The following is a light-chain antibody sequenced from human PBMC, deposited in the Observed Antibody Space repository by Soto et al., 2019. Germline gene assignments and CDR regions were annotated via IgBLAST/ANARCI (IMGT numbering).Light chain of an antibody. Sequence: QPVLTQSPSASASLGASVKLTCTLSSGHSDYAIAWHQQQPEKGPRYLMKINNDGSHTKGDGIPDRFSGSSSGAERCLTISSLQSEDEADYYCQTWGTGIRVFGGGTKVTVL. CDR2: INNDGSH. CDR3: QTWGTGIRV. J-gene: IGLJ2*01. CDR1: SGHSDYA. V-gene: IGLV4-69*01.